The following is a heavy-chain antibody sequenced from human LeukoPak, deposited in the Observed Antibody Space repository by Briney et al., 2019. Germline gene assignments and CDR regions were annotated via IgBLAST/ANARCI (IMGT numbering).Heavy chain of an antibody. Sequence: GSLRLSCAASEFTFSSYSMNWIRQPPGKGLEWIGEINHSGSTNYNPSLKSRVTISVDTSKNQFSLKLSSVTAADTAVYYCARIQVLVLWRRYFDYWGQGTLVTVSS. J-gene: IGHJ4*02. V-gene: IGHV4-34*01. CDR2: INHSGST. CDR1: EFTFSSYS. CDR3: ARIQVLVLWRRYFDY. D-gene: IGHD3-10*01.